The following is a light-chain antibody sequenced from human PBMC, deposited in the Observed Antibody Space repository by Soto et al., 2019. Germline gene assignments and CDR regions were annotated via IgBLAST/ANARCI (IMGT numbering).Light chain of an antibody. J-gene: IGKJ3*01. CDR2: GAS. Sequence: EIVLTQSPGTLSLSPGERATLSCRASQSVGSSLSWYQQKPGQAPRLLFYGASNRATAIPDRFSGSGSGTEFTLTISSLQSEDFAVYYCQHYENTPPSVTFGPGTKVDI. V-gene: IGKV3-20*01. CDR1: QSVGSS. CDR3: QHYENTPPSVT.